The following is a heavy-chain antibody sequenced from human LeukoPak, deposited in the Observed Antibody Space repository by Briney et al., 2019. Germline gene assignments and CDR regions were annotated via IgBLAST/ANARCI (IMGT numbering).Heavy chain of an antibody. V-gene: IGHV1-69*01. CDR1: GATFTSYA. CDR3: ARVVNNDAFYI. J-gene: IGHJ3*02. CDR2: IIPIFGTA. Sequence: GSSVKLSCTAAGATFTSYAISWVRQAPGQGLEWMGGIIPIFGTANYAQKFQGRVTITADESTSTAYMELSSLRAEDTAVYYCARVVNNDAFYIWGEGTMVTVSS. D-gene: IGHD1/OR15-1a*01.